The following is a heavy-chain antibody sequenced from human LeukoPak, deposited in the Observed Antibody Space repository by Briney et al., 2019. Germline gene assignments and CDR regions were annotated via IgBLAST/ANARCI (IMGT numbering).Heavy chain of an antibody. CDR2: IYSGGST. D-gene: IGHD1-1*01. Sequence: GGSLRLSCAASGFTFSSYAMSWVRQAPGKGLEWVSVIYSGGSTYYADSVKGRFTISRDNSKNTLYLQMNSLRAEDTAVYYCARVGDVDTGPDYWGQGTLVTVSS. CDR1: GFTFSSYA. V-gene: IGHV3-53*01. J-gene: IGHJ4*02. CDR3: ARVGDVDTGPDY.